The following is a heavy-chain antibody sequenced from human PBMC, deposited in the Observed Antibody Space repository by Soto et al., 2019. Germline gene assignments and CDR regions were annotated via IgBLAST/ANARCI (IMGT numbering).Heavy chain of an antibody. V-gene: IGHV3-33*01. Sequence: QVQLVESGGGVVQPGRSLRLSCAASGFTFRSYGMHWVRQAPGKGLEWVAVIWNDGSERYYADSVKGRFTISRDNSKNTLDLQMNSLRSEDTAVYYCARDRAGVGYNIDVWGQGTTFTVSS. CDR3: ARDRAGVGYNIDV. D-gene: IGHD5-12*01. CDR2: IWNDGSER. CDR1: GFTFRSYG. J-gene: IGHJ6*02.